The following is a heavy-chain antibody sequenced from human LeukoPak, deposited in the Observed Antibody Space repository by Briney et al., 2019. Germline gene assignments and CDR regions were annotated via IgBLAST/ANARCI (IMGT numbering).Heavy chain of an antibody. D-gene: IGHD3-10*01. CDR1: GGSFSGYY. J-gene: IGHJ4*02. V-gene: IGHV4-34*01. CDR2: INHSGST. CDR3: ATAEWFGELLVDY. Sequence: SETLSLTCAVYGGSFSGYYWSWIRQPPGKGLEWIGEINHSGSTNYNPSLKSRVTISVDTSKNRFSLKLSSVTAADTAVYYCATAEWFGELLVDYWGQGTLVTVSS.